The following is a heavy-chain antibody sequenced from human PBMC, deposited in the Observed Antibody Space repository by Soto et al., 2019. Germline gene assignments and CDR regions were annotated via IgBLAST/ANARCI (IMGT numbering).Heavy chain of an antibody. V-gene: IGHV3-48*01. J-gene: IGHJ5*02. CDR1: GFTFSSYS. CDR2: ISSSSSTI. CDR3: ARDPEPNYDYIWGSYRSGWFDP. D-gene: IGHD3-16*02. Sequence: EVQLVESGGGLVQPGGSLRLSCAASGFTFSSYSMNWVRQAPGKGLEWVSYISSSSSTIYYADSVKGRFTISRDNAKNSLYRQMNSLRAEDTAVYYCARDPEPNYDYIWGSYRSGWFDPWGQGTLVTVSS.